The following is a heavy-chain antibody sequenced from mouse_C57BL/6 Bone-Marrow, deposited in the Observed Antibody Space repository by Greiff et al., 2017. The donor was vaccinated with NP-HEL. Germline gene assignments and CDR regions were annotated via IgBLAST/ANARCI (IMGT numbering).Heavy chain of an antibody. Sequence: VQLQQSGPELVKPGASVKISCKASGYTFTDYYMNWVKQSHGKSLEWIGDINPNNGGTSYNQKFKGKATLTVDKSSSTAYMELRSLTSEDSAVYYCAREGLRPFAYWGQGTLVTVSA. CDR2: INPNNGGT. J-gene: IGHJ3*01. D-gene: IGHD1-1*01. CDR3: AREGLRPFAY. V-gene: IGHV1-26*01. CDR1: GYTFTDYY.